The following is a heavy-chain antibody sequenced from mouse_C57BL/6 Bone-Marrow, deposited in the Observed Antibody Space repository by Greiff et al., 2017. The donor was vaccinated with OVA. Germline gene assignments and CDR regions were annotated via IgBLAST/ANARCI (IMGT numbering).Heavy chain of an antibody. V-gene: IGHV1-26*01. CDR2: INPNNGGT. CDR1: GYTFTDYY. CDR3: ARYSSIYYDYGFDY. J-gene: IGHJ2*01. Sequence: EVQLQQSGPELVKPGASVKISWKASGYTFTDYYMNWVKQSHGKSLEWIGDINPNNGGTSYNQKFKGKATLTVDKSSSTAYMELRSLTSEDSAVYYCARYSSIYYDYGFDYWGQGTTLTVSS. D-gene: IGHD2-4*01.